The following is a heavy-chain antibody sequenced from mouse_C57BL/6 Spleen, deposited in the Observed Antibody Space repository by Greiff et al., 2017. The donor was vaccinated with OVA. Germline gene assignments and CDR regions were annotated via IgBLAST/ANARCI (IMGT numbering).Heavy chain of an antibody. D-gene: IGHD1-1*01. CDR3: ARSPYYYGSGGYFDV. CDR1: GYTFTSYW. CDR2: IDPSDSET. J-gene: IGHJ1*03. Sequence: VQLQESGAELVRPGSSVKLSCKASGYTFTSYWMHWVKQRPIQGLEWIGNIDPSDSETHYNQKFKDKATLTVDKSSSTAYMQLSSLTSEDSAVYYCARSPYYYGSGGYFDVWGTGTTVTVSS. V-gene: IGHV1-52*01.